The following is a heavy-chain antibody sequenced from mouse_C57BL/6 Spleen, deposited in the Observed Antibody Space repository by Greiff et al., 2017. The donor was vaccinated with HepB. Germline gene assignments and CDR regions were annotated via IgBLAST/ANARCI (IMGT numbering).Heavy chain of an antibody. CDR3: NYSNWNYYAMDY. Sequence: VQVVESGPELVKPGASVKMSCKASGYTFTDYYMHWVKQKPGKGLEWIGEIYPGSGNTYYNEKFKGKATLTADTSSSTAYMQLSSLTSEDSAVYFCANYSNWNYYAMDYWGQGTSVTVSS. D-gene: IGHD2-5*01. V-gene: IGHV1-83*01. CDR2: YPGSGNTY. J-gene: IGHJ4*01. CDR1: YTFTDYYM.